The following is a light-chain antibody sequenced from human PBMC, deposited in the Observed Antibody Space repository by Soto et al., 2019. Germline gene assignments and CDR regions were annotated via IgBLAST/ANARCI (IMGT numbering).Light chain of an antibody. V-gene: IGKV1-5*01. CDR3: QHHRT. CDR2: DAS. J-gene: IGKJ1*01. Sequence: DIQMTQSPSSLSASVGDRVTITCRASQSINTWLAWYQQKPGKAPKVLISDASSLESGVPSRFSGSGSGTEFALTISSLQPDDFATYYCQHHRTFGEGTRVEI. CDR1: QSINTW.